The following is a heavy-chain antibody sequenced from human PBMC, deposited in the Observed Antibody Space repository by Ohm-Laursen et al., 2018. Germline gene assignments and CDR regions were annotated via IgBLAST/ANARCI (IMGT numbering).Heavy chain of an antibody. CDR3: ARDKSSEDAFDI. CDR1: GFTVSNNY. V-gene: IGHV3-33*01. J-gene: IGHJ3*02. D-gene: IGHD1-26*01. Sequence: SLRLSCAASGFTVSNNYMNWVRQAPGKGLEWVAVIWYGGSDKYYADSVKGRVTISRDNSKNTLYLQMNSLRAEDTAVYYCARDKSSEDAFDIWGQGTMVTVSS. CDR2: IWYGGSDK.